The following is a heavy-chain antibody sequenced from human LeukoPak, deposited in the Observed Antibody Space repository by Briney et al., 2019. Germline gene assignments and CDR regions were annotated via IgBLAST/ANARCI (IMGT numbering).Heavy chain of an antibody. CDR1: GFTFSSYE. J-gene: IGHJ3*02. D-gene: IGHD4-17*01. Sequence: PGGSLRLSCAASGFTFSSYEMNWVRQAPGKGLEWVSYISSSGSTIYYADSVKGRFTISRDNAKNSLYLQMNSLRAEDRAVYYCARAGDYGDYGDAFDIWGQGTMVTVSS. V-gene: IGHV3-48*03. CDR3: ARAGDYGDYGDAFDI. CDR2: ISSSGSTI.